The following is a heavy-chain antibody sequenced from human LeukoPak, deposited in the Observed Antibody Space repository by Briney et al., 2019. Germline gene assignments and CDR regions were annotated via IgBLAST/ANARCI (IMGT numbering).Heavy chain of an antibody. D-gene: IGHD2-15*01. Sequence: GGSLRLSCAASGFTFSTYWMHWVRQAPGKRLVWVSRIRRDGSSTSYADSVRGRFTIFRDNAKDSVYLQMNSLRAEDSAIYYCAREGFYFFDFWGQGTLVTVSS. CDR3: AREGFYFFDF. J-gene: IGHJ5*01. V-gene: IGHV3-74*01. CDR1: GFTFSTYW. CDR2: IRRDGSST.